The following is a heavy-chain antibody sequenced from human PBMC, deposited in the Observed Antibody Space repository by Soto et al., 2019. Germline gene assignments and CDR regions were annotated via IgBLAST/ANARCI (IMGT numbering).Heavy chain of an antibody. J-gene: IGHJ4*02. CDR3: AKDRNYPRDQFHN. D-gene: IGHD1-7*01. V-gene: IGHV3-23*01. CDR2: ISANGQGI. Sequence: RGSLRLSCADSGFTFNNYAMSWVRQAPGKGLEWVSAISANGQGIYYADSVKGRFIISRDSSKNTVFLHMDSLTAEDTAVYYCAKDRNYPRDQFHNWGQGTLVTVSS. CDR1: GFTFNNYA.